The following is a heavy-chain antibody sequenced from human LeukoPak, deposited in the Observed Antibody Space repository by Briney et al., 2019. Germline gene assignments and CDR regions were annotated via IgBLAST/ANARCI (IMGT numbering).Heavy chain of an antibody. CDR3: VRGIGTSYDSSRDAFDI. CDR1: AGSISSGGYY. V-gene: IGHV4-61*02. D-gene: IGHD3-22*01. Sequence: PSQTLSLTCTVSAGSISSGGYYWSWVRQPAGKGLEWIGRIYSPGTNYNYNPSLKSRVTISIDTSKNQFSLRLTSVTAADTAVYYCVRGIGTSYDSSRDAFDIWGQGTMVSVSS. J-gene: IGHJ3*02. CDR2: IYSPGT.